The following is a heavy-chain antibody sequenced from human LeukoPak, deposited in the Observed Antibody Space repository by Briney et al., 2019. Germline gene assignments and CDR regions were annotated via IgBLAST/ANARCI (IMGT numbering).Heavy chain of an antibody. CDR3: ARKMATIGGGFDY. CDR2: ISYDGSNK. CDR1: GFTFSSYG. Sequence: PGGSLRLSCAASGFTFSSYGMHWVRQAPGKGLEWVAVISYDGSNKYYADSVKGRFTISRDNSKNTLYLQMNSLRAEDTAVYYCARKMATIGGGFDYWGQGTLVTVSS. V-gene: IGHV3-30*03. D-gene: IGHD5-24*01. J-gene: IGHJ4*02.